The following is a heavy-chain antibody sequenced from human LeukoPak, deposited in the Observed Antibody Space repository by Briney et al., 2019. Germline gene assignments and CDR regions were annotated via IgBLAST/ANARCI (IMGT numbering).Heavy chain of an antibody. CDR1: GGSIRNYY. CDR3: ARAMSFDY. V-gene: IGHV4-59*01. Sequence: SETLSLTCTVSGGSIRNYYWSWIRQPPGKGLEWIGYISYSGSTNYNPSLKSRVTISVEMSKNHFSLKLSSVTAADTAVYYCARAMSFDYWGQGTLVTVS. J-gene: IGHJ4*02. CDR2: ISYSGST.